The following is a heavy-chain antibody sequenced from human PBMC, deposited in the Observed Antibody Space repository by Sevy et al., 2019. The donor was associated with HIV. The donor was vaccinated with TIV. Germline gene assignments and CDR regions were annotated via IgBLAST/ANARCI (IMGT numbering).Heavy chain of an antibody. CDR1: GFTFDDYA. CDR2: ISWNSGSI. J-gene: IGHJ3*01. Sequence: GGSLRLSCAASGFTFDDYAMHWVRQAPGKGLEWVSGISWNSGSIGYADSVKGRFAISRDNAKNSLYMQMNSLRAEGTALYYCAKAANWGLVGAFDFWGQGTMVTVSS. V-gene: IGHV3-9*01. D-gene: IGHD7-27*01. CDR3: AKAANWGLVGAFDF.